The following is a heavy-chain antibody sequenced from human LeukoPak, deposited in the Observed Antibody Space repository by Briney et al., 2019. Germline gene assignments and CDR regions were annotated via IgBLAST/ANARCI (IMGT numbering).Heavy chain of an antibody. J-gene: IGHJ4*02. CDR3: ARTFSALSTGYFPFDY. Sequence: GESLKISCKGSGYSFTSYWIGWVRQMPGKGLEWMGIIYPGDSDTRYSPSFQGQVTISADKSISTAYLQWSSLKASDTAMYYCARTFSALSTGYFPFDYWGQETLVTVSS. CDR2: IYPGDSDT. D-gene: IGHD3-9*01. CDR1: GYSFTSYW. V-gene: IGHV5-51*01.